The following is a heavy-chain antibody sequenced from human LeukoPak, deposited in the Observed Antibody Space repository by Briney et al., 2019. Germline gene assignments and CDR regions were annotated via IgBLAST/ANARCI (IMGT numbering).Heavy chain of an antibody. Sequence: SETLSLTCAVSGGSISSGGYSWSWIRQPPGKGLEWIGYIYHSGSTYYNPSLKSRVTISVDRSKNQFSLKLSSVTAADTAVYYCARDYYDRHLDPGSLIFDPWGQGTLVTVSS. J-gene: IGHJ5*02. D-gene: IGHD3-22*01. CDR2: IYHSGST. CDR3: ARDYYDRHLDPGSLIFDP. CDR1: GGSISSGGYS. V-gene: IGHV4-30-2*01.